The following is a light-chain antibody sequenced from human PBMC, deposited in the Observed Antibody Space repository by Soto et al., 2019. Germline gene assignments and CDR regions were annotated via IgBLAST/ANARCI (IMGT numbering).Light chain of an antibody. CDR3: QRYNSNSRT. V-gene: IGKV1-5*01. CDR1: QDIYSW. Sequence: DIQLTQSPSTLSASVGDRVTITCRASQDIYSWVAWYQQKPGKAPKFLIYDASILQSGVPSRFSGSGSGTEFPLTISSLQPDDFATYYCQRYNSNSRTFGQGTTGDFK. J-gene: IGKJ1*01. CDR2: DAS.